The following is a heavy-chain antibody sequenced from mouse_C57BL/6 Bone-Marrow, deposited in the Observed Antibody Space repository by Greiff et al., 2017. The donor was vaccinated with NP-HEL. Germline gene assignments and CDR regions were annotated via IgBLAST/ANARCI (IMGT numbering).Heavy chain of an antibody. CDR3: ARVCSRYYAMDY. V-gene: IGHV2-2*01. J-gene: IGHJ4*01. CDR2: IWSGGST. CDR1: GFSLTSYG. Sequence: QVQLQQSGPGLVQPSQSLSITCTVSGFSLTSYGVHWVRQSPGKGLEWLGVIWSGGSTDYNAAFISRLSISKDNSKSQVFFKMNSLQADDTAIYYCARVCSRYYAMDYGGQGTSVTVSS.